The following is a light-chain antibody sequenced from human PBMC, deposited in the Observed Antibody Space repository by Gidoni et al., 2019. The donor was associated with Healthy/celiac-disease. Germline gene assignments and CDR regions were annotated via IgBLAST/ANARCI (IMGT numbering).Light chain of an antibody. CDR1: QGISNY. V-gene: IGKV1-27*01. Sequence: DIQMTQSPSSLSASVGDRVTITCRASQGISNYLAWYQPKPGKVPKLLIYAASPLQSGVPSRFSGSGSGTDFTLTIISLQPEDVATYYCQKYNAGTFGQGTKVEIK. CDR2: AAS. CDR3: QKYNAGT. J-gene: IGKJ1*01.